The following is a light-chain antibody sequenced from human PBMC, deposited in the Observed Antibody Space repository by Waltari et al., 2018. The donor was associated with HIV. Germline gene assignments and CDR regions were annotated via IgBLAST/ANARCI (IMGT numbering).Light chain of an antibody. V-gene: IGLV3-19*01. CDR3: NSRDSSDNHLV. CDR2: DKN. CDR1: SLRRNY. J-gene: IGLJ3*02. Sequence: SSELTQDPAVSVALGQTVRITCQGDSLRRNYASWYQQKPGQAPVPVISDKNSRPSWIPDRFSGSSSRNTASLTITGAQAEDEADYYCNSRDSSDNHLVFGGGTKLTVL.